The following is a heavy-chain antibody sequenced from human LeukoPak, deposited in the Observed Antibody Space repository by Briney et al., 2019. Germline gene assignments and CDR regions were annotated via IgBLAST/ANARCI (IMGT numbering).Heavy chain of an antibody. J-gene: IGHJ3*02. CDR3: ARRITGTYFAFNI. CDR1: RYNFTNYW. D-gene: IGHD1-26*01. V-gene: IGHV5-51*01. CDR2: IYPGDSDT. Sequence: GESLKISCKGSRYNFTNYWIGWVRQMPGKGLESMGTIYPGDSDTRYSPSFEGQVTISVDKSISTANLQWSSLKASDTAIYYCARRITGTYFAFNIWGQGTLVTVSS.